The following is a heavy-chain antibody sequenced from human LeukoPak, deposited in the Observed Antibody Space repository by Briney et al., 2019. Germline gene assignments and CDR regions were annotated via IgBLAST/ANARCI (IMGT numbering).Heavy chain of an antibody. V-gene: IGHV3-7*01. Sequence: GGSLRLSCAASGFTFSSYWMSWVRQAPGKGLEWVANIKQDGSEKYYVDSVKGRFTISRDNAKNSLYLQMNSLRAEDTAVYYCAREGFDWNSRAFDPWGQGTPVTVSS. CDR2: IKQDGSEK. CDR3: AREGFDWNSRAFDP. CDR1: GFTFSSYW. J-gene: IGHJ5*02. D-gene: IGHD1-7*01.